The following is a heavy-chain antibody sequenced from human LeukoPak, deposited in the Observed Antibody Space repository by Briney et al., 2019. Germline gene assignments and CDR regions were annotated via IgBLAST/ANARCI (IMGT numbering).Heavy chain of an antibody. J-gene: IGHJ4*02. CDR3: ARGRPHGNDY. CDR2: IASGGSST. D-gene: IGHD4-23*01. CDR1: GFTFSSYW. Sequence: GGSLRLSCAASGFTFSSYWMNWARQAPGKGLVWVSRIASGGSSTTYADSVKGRFSISRDNAKNTLYQQMNSLRVEDTAVYYCARGRPHGNDYWGQGTLVTVSS. V-gene: IGHV3-74*01.